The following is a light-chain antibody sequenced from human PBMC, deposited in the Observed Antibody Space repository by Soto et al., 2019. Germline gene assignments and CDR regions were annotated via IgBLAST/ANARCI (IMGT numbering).Light chain of an antibody. J-gene: IGLJ3*02. CDR3: AACDDSLNAWV. CDR2: NNN. CDR1: SSNIGSNT. V-gene: IGLV1-44*01. Sequence: QSVLTQPPSASGTPGQRVTISCSGSSSNIGSNTVNWYQQLPGTAPKLLIYNNNQRPSGIPDLFSGSKSGISASLDISGLQSEDEADYYCAACDDSLNAWVFGGGTKLTVL.